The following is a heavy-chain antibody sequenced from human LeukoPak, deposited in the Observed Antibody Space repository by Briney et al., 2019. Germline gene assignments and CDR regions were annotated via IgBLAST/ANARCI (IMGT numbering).Heavy chain of an antibody. D-gene: IGHD6-6*01. Sequence: ASGKVSCKASGYTFTGYYMHWVRQAPGQGLEWMGWINPNSGGTNYAQKFQGRVTMTRDTSISTAYMELSRLRSDDTAVYYCARGASAARLPQFDYWGQGTLVTVSS. CDR2: INPNSGGT. J-gene: IGHJ4*02. CDR3: ARGASAARLPQFDY. CDR1: GYTFTGYY. V-gene: IGHV1-2*02.